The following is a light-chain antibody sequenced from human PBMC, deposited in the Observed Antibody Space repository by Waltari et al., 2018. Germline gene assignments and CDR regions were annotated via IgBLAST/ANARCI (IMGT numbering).Light chain of an antibody. CDR2: DVT. Sequence: QSALTQPASVSGSPGQSITISCTGTSSDVGGYNYVPWYQQPPGKAPKLMIYDVTKRPSGVSTRFSGSKSGNTASLTISGLQAEDEADYYCSSFTSSSTLRVFGGGTKLTVL. V-gene: IGLV2-14*01. J-gene: IGLJ3*02. CDR3: SSFTSSSTLRV. CDR1: SSDVGGYNY.